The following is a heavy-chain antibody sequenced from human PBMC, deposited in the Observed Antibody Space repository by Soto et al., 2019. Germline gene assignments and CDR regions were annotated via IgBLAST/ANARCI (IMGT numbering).Heavy chain of an antibody. J-gene: IGHJ4*02. V-gene: IGHV4-59*08. CDR3: AQHYGDGYDYLDY. CDR2: IYYRANP. D-gene: IGHD5-12*01. Sequence: QVQLQESGPGLVKPSETLSLTCTVSGWSISSYYWSWIRQPPGKGLEWIGYIYYRANPNYNPSLKSRVTISQDTSKNQFSLKLSSVTAADTAVYYCAQHYGDGYDYLDYWGQGTLVTVSS. CDR1: GWSISSYY.